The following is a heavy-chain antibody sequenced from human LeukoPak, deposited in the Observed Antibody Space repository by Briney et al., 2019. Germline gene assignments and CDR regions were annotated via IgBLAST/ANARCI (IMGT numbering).Heavy chain of an antibody. J-gene: IGHJ4*02. CDR1: GYTFTSYG. D-gene: IGHD1-7*01. CDR2: INPNSGGT. V-gene: IGHV1-2*02. Sequence: ASVTVSCKASGYTFTSYGISWVRQAPGQGLEWMGWINPNSGGTNYAQKFQGRVTMTRDTSISTAYMELSRLRSDDTAVYYCARNRYNWNYAPTLRYWGQGTLVTVSS. CDR3: ARNRYNWNYAPTLRY.